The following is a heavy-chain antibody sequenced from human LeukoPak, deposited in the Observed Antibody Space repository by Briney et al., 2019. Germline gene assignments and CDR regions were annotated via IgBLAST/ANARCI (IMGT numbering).Heavy chain of an antibody. CDR2: ISAYNGNT. CDR1: GYTFTSYG. J-gene: IGHJ6*02. D-gene: IGHD3-3*01. CDR3: AREARYYDFWSGLGDYYYGMDV. Sequence: ASVKVSCKASGYTFTSYGISWVRQAPGQGLEWMGWISAYNGNTNYAQKLQGRVTMTTDTSTSTAYMELRSLRSDDTAVYYCAREARYYDFWSGLGDYYYGMDVWGQGTTVTVSS. V-gene: IGHV1-18*01.